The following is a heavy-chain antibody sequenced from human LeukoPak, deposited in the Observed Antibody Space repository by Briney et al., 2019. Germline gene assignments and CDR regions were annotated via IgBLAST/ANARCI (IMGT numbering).Heavy chain of an antibody. Sequence: ASVKVSCKASGYTFTSYYMHWVRQAPGQGLEWMGIINPSGGSTSYAQKFQGRVTMTRDMSTSTVYMELSSLRSEDTAVYYCARSRKVVVVVAATYWFDPWGQGTLVTVSS. CDR3: ARSRKVVVVVAATYWFDP. D-gene: IGHD2-15*01. V-gene: IGHV1-46*01. CDR1: GYTFTSYY. J-gene: IGHJ5*02. CDR2: INPSGGST.